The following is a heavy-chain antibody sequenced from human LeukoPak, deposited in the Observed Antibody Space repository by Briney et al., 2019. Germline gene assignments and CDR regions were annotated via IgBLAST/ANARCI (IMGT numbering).Heavy chain of an antibody. CDR3: VKDQSRIHSGSSYFDY. V-gene: IGHV3-64D*06. D-gene: IGHD6-13*01. CDR1: GFTFSSYA. Sequence: GGSLRLSCSASGFTFSSYAMHWVRQAPGKGLKYVSAISSNGGSTYYADSVKSRFTISRDNSKNTLYLQMSSLRAEDTAVYYCVKDQSRIHSGSSYFDYWGQGTLVTVSS. CDR2: ISSNGGST. J-gene: IGHJ4*02.